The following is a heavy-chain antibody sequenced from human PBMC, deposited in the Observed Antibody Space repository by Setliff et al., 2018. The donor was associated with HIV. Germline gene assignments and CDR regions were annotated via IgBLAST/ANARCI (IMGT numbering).Heavy chain of an antibody. CDR1: GGSITGYY. Sequence: SETLSLTCSVSGGSITGYYWSWIRQPAGKDMEWIGRSGDTIYNPSLESRVTISVDTSRNQFSLRLSSVTAADTAVYYCARDVGEQLDVWGKGTTVTVSS. CDR3: ARDVGEQLDV. CDR2: SGDT. V-gene: IGHV4-4*07. J-gene: IGHJ6*04.